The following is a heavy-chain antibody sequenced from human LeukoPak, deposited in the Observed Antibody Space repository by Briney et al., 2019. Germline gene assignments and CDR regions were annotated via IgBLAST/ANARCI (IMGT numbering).Heavy chain of an antibody. J-gene: IGHJ4*02. Sequence: SVKVSCKASGGTFISYAISWVRQAPGQGLEWMGGIIPIFGTANYAQKFQGRVTITADESTSTAYMELSSLRSEDTAVYYCARARIASVLRFLEWPPLDYWGQGTLVTVSS. D-gene: IGHD3-3*01. CDR1: GGTFISYA. V-gene: IGHV1-69*13. CDR2: IIPIFGTA. CDR3: ARARIASVLRFLEWPPLDY.